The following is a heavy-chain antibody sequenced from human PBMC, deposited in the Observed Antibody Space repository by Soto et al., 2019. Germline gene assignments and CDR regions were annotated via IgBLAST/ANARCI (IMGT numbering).Heavy chain of an antibody. CDR2: IYYSGST. Sequence: PSETLSLTCTVSGGSVSSSSYYWCWLRQPPGKGLEWIGYIYYSGSTNYNPSLKSRVTISVDTSKNQFSLKLSSVTAADTAVYYCARDYYYDSPNGMDVWGQGTTVTVSS. CDR3: ARDYYYDSPNGMDV. D-gene: IGHD3-22*01. V-gene: IGHV4-61*01. CDR1: GGSVSSSSYY. J-gene: IGHJ6*02.